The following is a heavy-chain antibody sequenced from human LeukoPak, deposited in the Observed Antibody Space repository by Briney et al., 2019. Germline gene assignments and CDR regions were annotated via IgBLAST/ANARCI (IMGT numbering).Heavy chain of an antibody. CDR3: ARVVTRLREGAYQYDLDV. D-gene: IGHD3-16*01. J-gene: IGHJ6*02. CDR2: INAGNGDT. V-gene: IGHV1-3*01. Sequence: ASVKVSCKASGYTFTNYIIHWVRQAPGQRLEWMGWINAGNGDTEYSQKFQGRVTTTRDTSASTAYMDLCSLRSEDTAVYYCARVVTRLREGAYQYDLDVWGQGTTVTVSS. CDR1: GYTFTNYI.